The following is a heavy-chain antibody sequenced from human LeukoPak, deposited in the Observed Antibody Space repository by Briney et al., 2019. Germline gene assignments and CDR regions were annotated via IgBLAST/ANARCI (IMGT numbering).Heavy chain of an antibody. CDR2: IYTSGST. CDR3: ARGFGYSYGTPFFPDIY. CDR1: GGSISSYY. V-gene: IGHV4-4*07. D-gene: IGHD5-18*01. Sequence: SETLSLTCTVSGGSISSYYWSWIRQPAGKGLEWIGRIYTSGSTNYNPSLKSRVTMSVDTSKNQFSLKLSSVTAADTAVYYCARGFGYSYGTPFFPDIYWGQGTLVTVSS. J-gene: IGHJ4*02.